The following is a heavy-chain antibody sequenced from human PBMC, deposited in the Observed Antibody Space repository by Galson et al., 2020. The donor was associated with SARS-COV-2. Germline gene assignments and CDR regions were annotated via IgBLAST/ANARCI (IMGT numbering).Heavy chain of an antibody. J-gene: IGHJ6*02. CDR1: GFTFSSYS. V-gene: IGHV3-21*01. CDR2: ISSSSSYI. CDR3: ASSDYYDSSGLLPRGGGMDV. Sequence: GGSLRLSCAASGFTFSSYSMNWVRQAPGKGLEWVSSISSSSSYIYYADSVKGRFTISRDNAKNSLYLQMNSLRAEDTAVYYCASSDYYDSSGLLPRGGGMDVWGQGTTVTVSS. D-gene: IGHD3-22*01.